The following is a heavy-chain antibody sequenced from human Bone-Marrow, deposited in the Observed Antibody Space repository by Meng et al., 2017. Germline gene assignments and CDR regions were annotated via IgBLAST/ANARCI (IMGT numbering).Heavy chain of an antibody. J-gene: IGHJ4*02. CDR2: VGSDKSYK. Sequence: VPQGDPGGGGPWGAVARSLADAESEFPFSHYGMHWFRPAAEKELKWDAVVGSDKSYKYYTKSLKDLLAITRDTSKNTQDLQMYSLEVDDTAVYDCARYLNTSSHDYRGQGTLVTVSS. D-gene: IGHD6-13*01. V-gene: IGHV3-33*01. CDR1: EFPFSHYG. CDR3: ARYLNTSSHDY.